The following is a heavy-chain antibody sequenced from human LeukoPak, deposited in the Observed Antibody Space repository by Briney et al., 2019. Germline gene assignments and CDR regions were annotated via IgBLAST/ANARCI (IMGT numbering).Heavy chain of an antibody. V-gene: IGHV4-34*01. CDR3: ARRAHILTAPYGMVV. Sequence: SETLTLTCAVYGGPFNGYYWRWLRKPPGKALEWIGENNHSGSTNYNPSLKSPVTISVDTSKNHFSLTHSSVTAADTAGYYRARRAHILTAPYGMVVWGQGTTVTVSS. J-gene: IGHJ6*02. CDR1: GGPFNGYY. D-gene: IGHD3-9*01. CDR2: NNHSGST.